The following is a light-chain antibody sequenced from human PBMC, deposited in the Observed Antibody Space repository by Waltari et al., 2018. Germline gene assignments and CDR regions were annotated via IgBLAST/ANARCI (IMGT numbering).Light chain of an antibody. CDR1: QSVTW. CDR3: QQFDPSSPVT. J-gene: IGKJ4*01. Sequence: DIQLTQSPSTMAASIGDRITKPCRASQSVTWMAWYQQKPGKAPKLLMFKTSFAESGVPLRFRGFGSGTDFSLAINGLQADDFATYFCQQFDPSSPVTFGGGT. V-gene: IGKV1-5*03. CDR2: KTS.